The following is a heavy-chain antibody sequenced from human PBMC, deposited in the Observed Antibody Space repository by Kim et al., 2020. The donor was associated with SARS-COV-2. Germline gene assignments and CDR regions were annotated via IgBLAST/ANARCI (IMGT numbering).Heavy chain of an antibody. CDR3: AKDVAVAGNLYYYYYGM. Sequence: GGSLRLSCAASGFTLSSYGMHWVRRAPGKGLEWVAVISYDGSNKYYADSVKGRFTISRDNSKNTLYLQMNSLRAEDTAVYYCAKDVAVAGNLYYYYYGM. CDR1: GFTLSSYG. J-gene: IGHJ6*01. V-gene: IGHV3-30*18. D-gene: IGHD6-19*01. CDR2: ISYDGSNK.